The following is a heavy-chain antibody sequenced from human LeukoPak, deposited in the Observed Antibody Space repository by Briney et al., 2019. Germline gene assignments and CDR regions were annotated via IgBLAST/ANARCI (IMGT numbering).Heavy chain of an antibody. Sequence: ASVKVSCKASGYTFTNYDMHWVRQAPGQGLEWMGIINPSGGSTSYAQKFQGRVTMTRDMSTSTVYMELSSLRSEDTAVYYCASGYSSSSSDYWGQGTLVTVSS. CDR3: ASGYSSSSSDY. CDR2: INPSGGST. J-gene: IGHJ4*02. D-gene: IGHD6-13*01. CDR1: GYTFTNYD. V-gene: IGHV1-46*01.